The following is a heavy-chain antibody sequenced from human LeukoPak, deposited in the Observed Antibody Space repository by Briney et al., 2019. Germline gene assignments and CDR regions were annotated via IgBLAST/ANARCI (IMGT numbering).Heavy chain of an antibody. Sequence: SVKVSCKASGGTFSSYAISWVRQAPGQGLEWMGRIIPILGIANYAQKFQGRVTITADKPTSTAYMELSSLRSEDTAVYYCASNSVVVAATSFWDYWGQGTLVTVSS. J-gene: IGHJ4*02. CDR2: IIPILGIA. CDR1: GGTFSSYA. CDR3: ASNSVVVAATSFWDY. D-gene: IGHD2-15*01. V-gene: IGHV1-69*04.